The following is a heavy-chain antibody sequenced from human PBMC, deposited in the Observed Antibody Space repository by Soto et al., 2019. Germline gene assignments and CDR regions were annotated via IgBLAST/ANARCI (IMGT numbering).Heavy chain of an antibody. Sequence: QVQLQESGPGLVKPSQTLSLTCTVSGGSISSGDYYWSWIRQPPGKGLEWIGYIYYSGSTYYNPSLTSRXXIXVXQSKNQFSLKLSSVTAADTAVYCCARITRRLLDFDYWGQGTLVTVSS. J-gene: IGHJ4*02. CDR1: GGSISSGDYY. CDR3: ARITRRLLDFDY. CDR2: IYYSGST. D-gene: IGHD3-16*01. V-gene: IGHV4-30-4*01.